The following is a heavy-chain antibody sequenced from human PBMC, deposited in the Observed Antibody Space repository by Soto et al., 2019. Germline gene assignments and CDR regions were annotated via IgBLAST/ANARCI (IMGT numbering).Heavy chain of an antibody. CDR3: ARDTIGITGTTILWFDP. V-gene: IGHV1-18*01. J-gene: IGHJ5*02. CDR1: GYTFTSYG. Sequence: QVQLVQSGAEVKKPGASVKVSCKASGYTFTSYGISWVRQAPGQGLEWMGWISAYNGNTNYAQKLQGRVTMTTDTSTSTAYMELRSLRSDDTAVYYCARDTIGITGTTILWFDPWGQGTRVTVSS. D-gene: IGHD1-7*01. CDR2: ISAYNGNT.